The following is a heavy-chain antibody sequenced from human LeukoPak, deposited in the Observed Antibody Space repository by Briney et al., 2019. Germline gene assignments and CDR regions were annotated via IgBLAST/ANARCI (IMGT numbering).Heavy chain of an antibody. J-gene: IGHJ1*01. D-gene: IGHD4-17*01. CDR3: ARDYGDYSVAEYFQH. V-gene: IGHV3-23*01. CDR2: VRRNGDIT. CDR1: GFTFSTYA. Sequence: GGSLRLSCAASGFTFSTYAMSWVRQAPGKGLEWVSSVRRNGDITYYADSVKGRFTISRDNSKNTLYLQMNSLRAEDTAVYYCARDYGDYSVAEYFQHWGQGTLVTVSS.